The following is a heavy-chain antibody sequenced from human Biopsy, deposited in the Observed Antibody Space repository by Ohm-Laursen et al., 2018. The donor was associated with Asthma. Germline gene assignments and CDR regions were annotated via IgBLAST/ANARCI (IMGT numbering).Heavy chain of an antibody. CDR1: GFTSGDSW. CDR2: IKHDGTEK. V-gene: IGHV3-7*01. Sequence: GSLRLSCAASGFTSGDSWMSWVRQVPGKGLEWVANIKHDGTEKNHVDSLKGRFTISRDNAKNSLYLQMNSLRAEDTAVYYCARTFHFWSPYHAEHYQLWGQGTLVTVSS. J-gene: IGHJ1*01. CDR3: ARTFHFWSPYHAEHYQL. D-gene: IGHD3-3*02.